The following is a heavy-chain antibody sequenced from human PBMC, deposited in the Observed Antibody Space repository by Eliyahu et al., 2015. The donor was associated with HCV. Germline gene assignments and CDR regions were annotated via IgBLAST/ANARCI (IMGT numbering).Heavy chain of an antibody. CDR1: GYTFTVYY. Sequence: QVQLVQSGAEVKKPGASVKVSCKASGYTFTVYYIHWVRQAPWTRAWVVGLVQPNSGDTDYAQNFQGRVTMTRDTSISTAYMELSRLNSDDTAVYYCARVFIRNGFDYWGQGTLVTVSS. CDR3: ARVFIRNGFDY. V-gene: IGHV1-2*02. CDR2: QPNSGDT. J-gene: IGHJ4*02.